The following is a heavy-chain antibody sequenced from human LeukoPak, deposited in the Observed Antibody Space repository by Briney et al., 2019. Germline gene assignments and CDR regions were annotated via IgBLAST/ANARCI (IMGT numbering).Heavy chain of an antibody. Sequence: GGSLRLSCAASGFTFCSYTMHWVRHAPGKGLEYVSAITSNGGSTYHATSVKGRFSVSRDNSKNTLYLQMGSLTADDMAVYYCARGPSSPFYMDVGGKGTTVTIS. CDR1: GFTFCSYT. CDR2: ITSNGGST. V-gene: IGHV3-64*01. J-gene: IGHJ6*03. CDR3: ARGPSSPFYMDV.